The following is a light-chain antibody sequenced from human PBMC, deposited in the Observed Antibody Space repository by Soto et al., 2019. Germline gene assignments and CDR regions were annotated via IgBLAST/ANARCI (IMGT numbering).Light chain of an antibody. CDR1: TSNIGAGYY. CDR3: QSYDSSLNSRVV. CDR2: DKD. J-gene: IGLJ2*01. V-gene: IGLV1-40*01. Sequence: QSVLTQPPSVSGAAGQRVTISCTGSTSNIGAGYYVHWYQQLPGTAPKLLIYDKDNRPSGVPDRFSASKSGTSASLAITGLQAEDEAYYYCQSYDSSLNSRVVFGGGTKLTVL.